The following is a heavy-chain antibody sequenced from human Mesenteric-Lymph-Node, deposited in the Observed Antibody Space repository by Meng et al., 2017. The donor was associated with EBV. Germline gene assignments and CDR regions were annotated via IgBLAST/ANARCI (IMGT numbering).Heavy chain of an antibody. V-gene: IGHV4-39*07. CDR3: ARDRGIAAADY. D-gene: IGHD6-13*01. Sequence: QAELPGSGPGLVEPSETLSLTCTVPGGFISSSSYYWGWIRQPPGKGLEWIGSIYYSGSTYYNPSLKSRVTISVDTSKNQFSLKLSSVTAADTAVYYCARDRGIAAADYWGQGTLVTVSS. J-gene: IGHJ4*02. CDR1: GGFISSSSYY. CDR2: IYYSGST.